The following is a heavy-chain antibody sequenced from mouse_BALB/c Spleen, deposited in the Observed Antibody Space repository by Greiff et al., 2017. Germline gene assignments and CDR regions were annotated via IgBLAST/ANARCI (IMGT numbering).Heavy chain of an antibody. CDR1: GYSFTGYF. V-gene: IGHV1-20*02. CDR2: INPYNGDT. Sequence: DVQLQESGPELVKPGASVKISCKASGYSFTGYFMNWVMQSHGKSLEWIGRINPYNGDTFYNQKFKGKATLTVDKSSSTAHMELRSLASEDSAVYYCARGGTTDPYLDYWGQGTTLTVSS. CDR3: ARGGTTDPYLDY. D-gene: IGHD1-1*01. J-gene: IGHJ2*01.